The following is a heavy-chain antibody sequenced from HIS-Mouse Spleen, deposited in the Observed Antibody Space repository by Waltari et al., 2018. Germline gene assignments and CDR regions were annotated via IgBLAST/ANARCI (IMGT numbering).Heavy chain of an antibody. J-gene: IGHJ3*02. CDR2: IYYSGGT. Sequence: QLQLQESGPGLVKPSETLSLTCTVSGGSISSSSYYWGWLRQPPGKGLEWIGSIYYSGGTYYNPSLKSRVTISAATSKNQLSLKLSSVTAADTAVYYCARAPTGFLEWFDAFDIWGQGTMVTVSS. CDR1: GGSISSSSYY. D-gene: IGHD3-3*01. V-gene: IGHV4-39*07. CDR3: ARAPTGFLEWFDAFDI.